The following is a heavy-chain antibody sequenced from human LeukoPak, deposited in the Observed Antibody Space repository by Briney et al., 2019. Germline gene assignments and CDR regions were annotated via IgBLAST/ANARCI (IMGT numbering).Heavy chain of an antibody. CDR1: GFTFSDYY. CDR2: ISSSGSTI. V-gene: IGHV3-11*04. D-gene: IGHD3-10*01. CDR3: AKDVLLWFGESDIFDY. J-gene: IGHJ4*02. Sequence: GGSLRLSCAASGFTFSDYYMSWIRQAPGKGLEWVSYISSSGSTIYYADSVKGRFTISRDNAKNSLYLQMNSLRAEDTAVYYCAKDVLLWFGESDIFDYWGQGTLVTVSS.